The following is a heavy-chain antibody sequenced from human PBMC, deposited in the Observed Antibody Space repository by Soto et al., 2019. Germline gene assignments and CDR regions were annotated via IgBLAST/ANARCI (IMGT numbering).Heavy chain of an antibody. D-gene: IGHD3-10*01. CDR3: AKGVRGGDY. CDR2: ISYDGSNK. CDR1: GFTFSSYG. J-gene: IGHJ4*02. Sequence: QVQLVESGGGVVQPGRSLRLSWAASGFTFSSYGMHWVRQAPGKGLEWVAVISYDGSNKYYADSVKGRFPISRDNSKNTLYLQMNSLRAEDTAVYYCAKGVRGGDYWGQGTLVTVSS. V-gene: IGHV3-30*18.